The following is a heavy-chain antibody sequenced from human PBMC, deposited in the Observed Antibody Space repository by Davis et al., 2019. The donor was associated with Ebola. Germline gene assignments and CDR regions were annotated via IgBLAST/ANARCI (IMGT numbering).Heavy chain of an antibody. D-gene: IGHD3-3*02. CDR1: GFTFSSYE. Sequence: GGSLRLSCAASGFTFSSYEMNWVRQAPGKGLEWVSYISSSGSTIYYADSVKGRFTISRDNAKNSLYLQMNSLRDEDTAVYYCASPSIFGVVTHYGMDVWGQGTTVTVSS. V-gene: IGHV3-48*03. J-gene: IGHJ6*02. CDR3: ASPSIFGVVTHYGMDV. CDR2: ISSSGSTI.